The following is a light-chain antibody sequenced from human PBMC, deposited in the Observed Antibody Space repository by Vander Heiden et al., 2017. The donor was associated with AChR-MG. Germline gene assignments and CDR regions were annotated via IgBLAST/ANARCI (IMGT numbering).Light chain of an antibody. CDR3: QQRSSWPLS. J-gene: IGKJ4*01. Sequence: DIVLTQSPATLSLSPGERATLSCRASQSIGYFLAWYQQKPGQAPRLLIYDTSNRASGIPVRFSGSGSGSDFTLTISSLEPEDFAVYYCQQRSSWPLSFGGGTKVEI. V-gene: IGKV3-11*01. CDR2: DTS. CDR1: QSIGYF.